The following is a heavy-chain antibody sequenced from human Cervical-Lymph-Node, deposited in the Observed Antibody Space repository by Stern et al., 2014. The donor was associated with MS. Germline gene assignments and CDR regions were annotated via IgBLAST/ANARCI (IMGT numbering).Heavy chain of an antibody. V-gene: IGHV5-51*01. CDR1: GYIFTNYW. Sequence: EMQLVESGAEVNKPGESLKISCKASGYIFTNYWIGWVRQVPGKSLEWMGFIYHGESDTRYSPSFQGQVTISSDKSISTAYPQWNSLGASDTAKYYCARGNITLVREDYFNYWGQGTLVTVSS. D-gene: IGHD3-10*02. CDR2: IYHGESDT. J-gene: IGHJ4*02. CDR3: ARGNITLVREDYFNY.